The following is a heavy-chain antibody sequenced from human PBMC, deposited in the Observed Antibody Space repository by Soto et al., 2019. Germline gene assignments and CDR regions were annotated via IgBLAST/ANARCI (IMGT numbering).Heavy chain of an antibody. CDR2: VRASDETT. CDR3: AKVRYRSWYFEN. CDR1: GFTFSSFA. J-gene: IGHJ4*02. D-gene: IGHD6-13*01. Sequence: GWSLRLSCAASGFTFSSFAMSLVRQAPGKGLEWVSTVRASDETTSYADSVKGRFTVSRDNSNSTLFLHMNSLRVEDMALYYCAKVRYRSWYFENWGQGTLVTVS. V-gene: IGHV3-23*01.